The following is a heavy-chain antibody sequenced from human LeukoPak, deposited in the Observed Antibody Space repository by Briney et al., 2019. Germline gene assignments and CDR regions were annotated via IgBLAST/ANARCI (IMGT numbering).Heavy chain of an antibody. CDR3: AGTEGPGYCSGGSCYGSLDY. J-gene: IGHJ4*02. V-gene: IGHV4-4*09. CDR2: IYTSGST. CDR1: GGSISSYY. D-gene: IGHD2-15*01. Sequence: SETLSLTCTVSGGSISSYYWSWIRQPPGKGLEWIGYIYTSGSTNYNPSLKSRVTISVDTSKNQFSLKLSSVTAADTAVYYCAGTEGPGYCSGGSCYGSLDYWGQGTLMTVSS.